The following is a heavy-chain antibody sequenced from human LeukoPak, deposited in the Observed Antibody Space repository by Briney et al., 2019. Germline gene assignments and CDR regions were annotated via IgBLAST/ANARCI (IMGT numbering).Heavy chain of an antibody. D-gene: IGHD4-17*01. V-gene: IGHV4-34*01. Sequence: PSETLSLTCAVYGGSFSGYYWSWIRQPPGKGLEWIGEINHSGSTNYNHSLKSRVTISVGTSKNQFSLKLSSVTAADTAVYYCARGGRYGDYGIDYWGQGTLVTVSS. CDR1: GGSFSGYY. CDR2: INHSGST. J-gene: IGHJ4*02. CDR3: ARGGRYGDYGIDY.